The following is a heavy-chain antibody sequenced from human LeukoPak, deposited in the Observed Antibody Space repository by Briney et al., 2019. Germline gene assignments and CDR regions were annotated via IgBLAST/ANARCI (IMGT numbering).Heavy chain of an antibody. J-gene: IGHJ6*03. D-gene: IGHD1-26*01. Sequence: PGGSLRLSCAASGFTFSSYGMHWVRQTPGKGLEWVAFIRYDGSNKYYADSVKGRFTISRDNSKNTLYLQMNSLRAEDTAVYYCAKGGSYYYYYYYMDVWGKGTTVTISS. V-gene: IGHV3-30*02. CDR2: IRYDGSNK. CDR1: GFTFSSYG. CDR3: AKGGSYYYYYYYMDV.